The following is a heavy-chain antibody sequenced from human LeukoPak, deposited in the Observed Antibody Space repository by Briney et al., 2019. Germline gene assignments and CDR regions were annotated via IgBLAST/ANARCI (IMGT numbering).Heavy chain of an antibody. D-gene: IGHD3-3*01. J-gene: IGHJ5*02. CDR1: GGTFSSYA. Sequence: ASVKVSCKASGGTFSSYAISWVRQAPGQGLEWMGGIIPIFGTANYAQKFQGRVTITADKSTSTAYMELSSLRSEDTAVYYCARDALPYDFWSGRKEPYNWFDPWGQGTLVTVSS. CDR2: IIPIFGTA. CDR3: ARDALPYDFWSGRKEPYNWFDP. V-gene: IGHV1-69*06.